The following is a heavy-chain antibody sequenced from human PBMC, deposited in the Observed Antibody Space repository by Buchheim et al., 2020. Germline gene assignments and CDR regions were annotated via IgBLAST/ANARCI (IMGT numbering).Heavy chain of an antibody. V-gene: IGHV3-48*03. CDR3: ARGNLGTGWFDP. J-gene: IGHJ5*02. CDR2: TSRGGSSI. Sequence: EVQLVESGGGLVQPGGSLRLSCAASGFTFSSYEMSWVRQAPGKGLEWVSYTSRGGSSIYYADSVKGRFTISRDNAKNYLYLQMNSLRAEDTAVYYCARGNLGTGWFDPWGQGTL. CDR1: GFTFSSYE. D-gene: IGHD3/OR15-3a*01.